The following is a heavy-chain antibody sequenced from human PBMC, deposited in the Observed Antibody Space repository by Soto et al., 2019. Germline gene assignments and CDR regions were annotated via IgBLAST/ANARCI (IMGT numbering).Heavy chain of an antibody. CDR2: INQDGSQK. Sequence: GGSLRLSCAASGFIFSGYWMSWVRQAPGKGLDWVANINQDGSQKYYVDSVRGRFTISRDNAENSLHLQMSSLRAEDTAIYYCTNYVPGILGDYWGQGALVTVSS. J-gene: IGHJ4*02. CDR1: GFIFSGYW. CDR3: TNYVPGILGDY. D-gene: IGHD4-17*01. V-gene: IGHV3-7*05.